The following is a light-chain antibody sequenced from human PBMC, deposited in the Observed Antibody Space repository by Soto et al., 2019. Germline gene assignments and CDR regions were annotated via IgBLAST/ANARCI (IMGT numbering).Light chain of an antibody. CDR3: QSFDNSLRGWV. CDR2: GNS. CDR1: SSDIGAGLD. Sequence: QSVLTQPPSVSGAPGQRVTISCAGSSSDIGAGLDVHWYQQLPGTAPKLLIYGNSNRPSGVPDRFSGSKSGASASLAITGLQTEDEADYYCQSFDNSLRGWVFGGGTKLTVL. J-gene: IGLJ3*02. V-gene: IGLV1-40*01.